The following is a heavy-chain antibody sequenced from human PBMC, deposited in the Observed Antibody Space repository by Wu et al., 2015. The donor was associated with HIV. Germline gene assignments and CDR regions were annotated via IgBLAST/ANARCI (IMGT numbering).Heavy chain of an antibody. CDR2: ISGYNGNT. Sequence: QVQLVQSGTEVKKPGASVKVSCKTSGYTFTTYGITWVRQAPGQGLEWMGWISGYNGNTNYAQKLQGRVTMTTDTSTSTAYMELRSLRSDDTAVYYCARVGAQSRNYYDSSGPGTPGDYWGQGTLVTVSS. CDR1: GYTFTTYG. D-gene: IGHD3-22*01. J-gene: IGHJ4*02. V-gene: IGHV1-18*01. CDR3: ARVGAQSRNYYDSSGPGTPGDY.